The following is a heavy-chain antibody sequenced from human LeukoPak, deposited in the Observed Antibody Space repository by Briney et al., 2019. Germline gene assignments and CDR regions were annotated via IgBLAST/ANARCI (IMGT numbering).Heavy chain of an antibody. D-gene: IGHD5-18*01. CDR3: AKSREEDTAMAIYYFDY. CDR1: GFTFSSYA. Sequence: GGSLRLSCAASGFTFSSYAMSWVRQAPGKWLEWVSAISGSGGSTYYADSVKGRFTISRDNSKNTLYLQMNSLRAEDTAVYYCAKSREEDTAMAIYYFDYWGQGTLVTVSS. J-gene: IGHJ4*02. V-gene: IGHV3-23*01. CDR2: ISGSGGST.